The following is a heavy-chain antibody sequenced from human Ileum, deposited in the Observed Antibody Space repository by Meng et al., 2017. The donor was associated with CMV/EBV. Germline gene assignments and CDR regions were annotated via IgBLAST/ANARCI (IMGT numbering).Heavy chain of an antibody. CDR2: ISYSRNA. V-gene: IGHV4-31*02. CDR1: GGSITSGGYY. CDR3: ARGGSNSAGYYSPFY. J-gene: IGHJ4*02. D-gene: IGHD3-22*01. Sequence: SGGSITSGGYYWNWIRQHPGKGLEWIGSISYSRNAYYSPSLESRLTISADTSSNQFSLKLSSVTAADTAVYYCARGGSNSAGYYSPFYWGQGTLVTVSS.